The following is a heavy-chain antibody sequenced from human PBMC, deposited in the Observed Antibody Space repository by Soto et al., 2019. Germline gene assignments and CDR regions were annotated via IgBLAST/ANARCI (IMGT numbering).Heavy chain of an antibody. Sequence: ASVKVSCKASGYTFTSYDINWVRQATGQGLEWMGWMNPNSGNTGYAQKFQGRVTMTRNTSISTAYMELSSLRSEDTAVYYCAGVIAAAWAYYYGMDVWGQGTTVTVSS. J-gene: IGHJ6*02. V-gene: IGHV1-8*01. CDR3: AGVIAAAWAYYYGMDV. CDR1: GYTFTSYD. D-gene: IGHD6-13*01. CDR2: MNPNSGNT.